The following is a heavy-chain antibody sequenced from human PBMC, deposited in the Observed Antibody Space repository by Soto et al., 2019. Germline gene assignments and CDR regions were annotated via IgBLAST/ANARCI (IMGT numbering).Heavy chain of an antibody. CDR1: GGSISRYY. Sequence: PSGTLSLTCTVSGGSISRYYWSWIRQPPGKGLEWIGYMYNTGSTVYNPSFKSRVTISVDTSKNQFSLKLNSVTAADTAVYYCARDLWGYCGTDCYPLDVWGQGTTVTVS. CDR2: MYNTGST. D-gene: IGHD2-21*02. J-gene: IGHJ6*02. CDR3: ARDLWGYCGTDCYPLDV. V-gene: IGHV4-59*01.